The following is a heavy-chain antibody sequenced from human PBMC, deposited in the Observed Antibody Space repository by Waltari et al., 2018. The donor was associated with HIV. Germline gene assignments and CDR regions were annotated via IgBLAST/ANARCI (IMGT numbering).Heavy chain of an antibody. Sequence: QVQLQQWGTGLLKPSETLSLTCAVQGGSSSNYYWSWIRQPPGKGLEWIAEINHSGRTNYNPSLKSRLTISVDTSKTQFSVKLISVTAADTAVYFCARGQYGPGSREDHCGQGTLVTVAS. CDR1: GGSSSNYY. D-gene: IGHD3-10*01. V-gene: IGHV4-34*02. J-gene: IGHJ1*01. CDR3: ARGQYGPGSREDH. CDR2: INHSGRT.